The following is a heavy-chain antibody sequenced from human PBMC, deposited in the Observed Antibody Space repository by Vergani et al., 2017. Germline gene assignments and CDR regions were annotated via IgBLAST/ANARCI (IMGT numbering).Heavy chain of an antibody. CDR1: GYTFIGYY. CDR2: INPNSGGT. V-gene: IGHV1-2*02. J-gene: IGHJ5*02. CDR3: ARDSRYCSSTSCYVGRDWFDP. D-gene: IGHD2-2*01. Sequence: QVQLVQSGAEVKKPGASVKVSCKASGYTFIGYYMHWVRQAPGQGLEWMGWINPNSGGTNYAQKFQGRVTMTRDTSISTAYMELSSLRSEDTAVYYCARDSRYCSSTSCYVGRDWFDPWGQGTLVTVSS.